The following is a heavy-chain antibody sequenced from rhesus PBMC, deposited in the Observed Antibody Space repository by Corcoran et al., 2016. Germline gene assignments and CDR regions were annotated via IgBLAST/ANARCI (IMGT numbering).Heavy chain of an antibody. Sequence: QVQLQESGPGLVKPLETLSLTCAVSGGSISSNYWSWIRPPPGKGRVWIGYTDGGYSSTNYDPPRKSRVSLSLDTSKNQFSLRLSSVTAADTAVYYCARDKLGYCSGGVCYAYFDYWGQGVLVTVSS. CDR1: GGSISSNY. V-gene: IGHV4S11*01. CDR2: TDGGYSST. J-gene: IGHJ4*01. CDR3: ARDKLGYCSGGVCYAYFDY. D-gene: IGHD2-8*01.